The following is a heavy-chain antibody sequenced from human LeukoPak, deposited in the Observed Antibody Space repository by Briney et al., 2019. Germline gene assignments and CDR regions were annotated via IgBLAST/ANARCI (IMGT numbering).Heavy chain of an antibody. Sequence: GGSLRLSCAASGFTFSSFAMSWVRQAPGKGLEWVSSISAGSRGTYYADSVKGRFTVSRDNSKNTLYLQVDILRAEDTAVYYCAKDVPSKYRDRQEGFFDCWGQGTLVTVSS. D-gene: IGHD2-2*01. V-gene: IGHV3-23*01. CDR3: AKDVPSKYRDRQEGFFDC. CDR2: ISAGSRGT. CDR1: GFTFSSFA. J-gene: IGHJ4*02.